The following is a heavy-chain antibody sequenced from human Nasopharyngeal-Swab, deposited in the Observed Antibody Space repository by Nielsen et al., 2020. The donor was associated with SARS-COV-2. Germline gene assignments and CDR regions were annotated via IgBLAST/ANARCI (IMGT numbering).Heavy chain of an antibody. CDR1: GYTFTGYY. V-gene: IGHV1-46*01. CDR2: INPSGGST. CDR3: ATERHYYDSSGYYSDY. J-gene: IGHJ4*02. Sequence: ASVKVSCKASGYTFTGYYMHWVRQAPGQGLEWMGIINPSGGSTSYAQKFQGRVTMTRDTSTSTVYMELSSLRSEDTAVYYCATERHYYDSSGYYSDYWGQGTLVTVSS. D-gene: IGHD3-22*01.